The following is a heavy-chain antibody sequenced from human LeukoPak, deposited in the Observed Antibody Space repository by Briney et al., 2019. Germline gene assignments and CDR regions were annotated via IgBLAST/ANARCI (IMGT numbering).Heavy chain of an antibody. CDR2: IKQDGSEQ. Sequence: GGSLRLSCAASGFTFSSYWMSWVRQAPGKGLEWVANIKQDGSEQYYVDSVQGRFTISRDNSKNTLYLQMNSLRAEDTAVYYCAKKGSYDGSGYYMYYFDHWGQGTLVTVSS. D-gene: IGHD3-22*01. CDR1: GFTFSSYW. J-gene: IGHJ4*02. V-gene: IGHV3-7*03. CDR3: AKKGSYDGSGYYMYYFDH.